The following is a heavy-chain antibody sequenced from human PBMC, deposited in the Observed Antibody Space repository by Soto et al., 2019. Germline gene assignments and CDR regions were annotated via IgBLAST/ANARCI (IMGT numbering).Heavy chain of an antibody. Sequence: SETLSLTCAVYGGSFSGYYWSWIRQPPGKGLEWIGEINHSGSTNYNPSIKSGVTISVDTSKNQFSLKLRSVTSADTAVYYCARFSKLLQQQLVLQQRLYYYYGMDVWGQGTTVTVSS. CDR3: ARFSKLLQQQLVLQQRLYYYYGMDV. D-gene: IGHD6-13*01. CDR2: INHSGST. CDR1: GGSFSGYY. V-gene: IGHV4-34*01. J-gene: IGHJ6*02.